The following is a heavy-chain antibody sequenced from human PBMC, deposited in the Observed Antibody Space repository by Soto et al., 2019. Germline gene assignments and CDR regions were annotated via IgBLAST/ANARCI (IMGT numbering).Heavy chain of an antibody. CDR3: AKASIAVAGTLSSFPARTAEAEYFQH. J-gene: IGHJ1*01. CDR1: GFTFSSYG. D-gene: IGHD6-19*01. V-gene: IGHV3-30*18. Sequence: GGSLRLSCAASGFTFSSYGMHWVRQAPGKGLEWVAVISYDGSNKYYVDSVKGRFTISRDNSKNTLYLQMNSLRAEDTAVYYCAKASIAVAGTLSSFPARTAEAEYFQHWGQGTLVTVSS. CDR2: ISYDGSNK.